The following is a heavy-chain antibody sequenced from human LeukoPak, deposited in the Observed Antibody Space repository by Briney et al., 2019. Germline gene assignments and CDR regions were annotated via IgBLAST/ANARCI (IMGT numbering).Heavy chain of an antibody. CDR2: FSRNGVNT. D-gene: IGHD3-10*01. Sequence: PGGSLRLSCAASGFTFSIYAMSWVRQAPGRGLEWVSTFSRNGVNTFYADSVKGRFTMSRDNSKNTLYLDMKSLRAEDTAVYYCTTDLGLTMIRGVIVYWGQGALVTVSS. CDR1: GFTFSIYA. CDR3: TTDLGLTMIRGVIVY. V-gene: IGHV3-23*01. J-gene: IGHJ4*02.